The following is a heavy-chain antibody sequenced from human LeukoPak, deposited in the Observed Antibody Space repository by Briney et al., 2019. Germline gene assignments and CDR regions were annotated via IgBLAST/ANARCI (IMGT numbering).Heavy chain of an antibody. V-gene: IGHV4-59*08. CDR2: IYYSGST. CDR3: ARLPRGDYGDYIDYYGMDV. D-gene: IGHD4-17*01. Sequence: PSETLSLTCTVSGGSISSYYWSWIRQPPGKGLEWIGYIYYSGSTNYNPSLKSRVTISVDTSKNQFSLKLSSVTAADTAVYYCARLPRGDYGDYIDYYGMDVWGQGTTVTVSS. CDR1: GGSISSYY. J-gene: IGHJ6*02.